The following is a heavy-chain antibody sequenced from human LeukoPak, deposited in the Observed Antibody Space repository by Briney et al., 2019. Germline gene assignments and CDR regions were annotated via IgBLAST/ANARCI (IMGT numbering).Heavy chain of an antibody. D-gene: IGHD2-8*01. J-gene: IGHJ4*02. CDR1: GFTVSSNY. CDR3: AKDNNGVVQLIDY. V-gene: IGHV3-53*01. CDR2: IYRDGST. Sequence: PGGSLRLSCAASGFTVSSNYVSWVRQAPGKGLEWVSSIYRDGSTYYADAVKGRFTISRDNSKNTLFMQMNSLRAEDTAVYYCAKDNNGVVQLIDYWGQGTLVTVSS.